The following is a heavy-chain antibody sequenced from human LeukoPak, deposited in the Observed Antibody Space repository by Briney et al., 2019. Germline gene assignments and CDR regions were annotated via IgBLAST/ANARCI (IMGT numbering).Heavy chain of an antibody. V-gene: IGHV3-23*01. J-gene: IGHJ4*02. CDR3: AKDRYGSGSYYFDY. CDR2: VSGSGGST. Sequence: GGSLRLSCAASGFTFSSYAMSWVRQAPGKGLEWVSAVSGSGGSTYYADSVKGRFAISRDNSKNTLYVQMNSLRAEDTAIYYCAKDRYGSGSYYFDYWGQGTLVTVSS. CDR1: GFTFSSYA. D-gene: IGHD3-10*01.